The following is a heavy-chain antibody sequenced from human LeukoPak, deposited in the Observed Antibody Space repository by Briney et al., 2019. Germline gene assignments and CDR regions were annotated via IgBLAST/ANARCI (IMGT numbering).Heavy chain of an antibody. D-gene: IGHD6-19*01. CDR1: GFTFSSYA. Sequence: GGSLRLSCAASGFTFSSYAMSWVRQAPGKGLEWVSAISGSGGSTYYADSVKGRFTISRDNAKNSLYLQMNSLRDEDTAVYYCAKGAVAGTILTAFDIWGQGTMVTVSS. CDR2: ISGSGGST. CDR3: AKGAVAGTILTAFDI. J-gene: IGHJ3*02. V-gene: IGHV3-23*01.